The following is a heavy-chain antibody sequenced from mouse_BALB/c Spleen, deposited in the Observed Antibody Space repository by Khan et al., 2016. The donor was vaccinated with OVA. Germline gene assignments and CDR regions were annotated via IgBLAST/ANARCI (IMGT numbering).Heavy chain of an antibody. CDR3: ARSYGSWTMDY. V-gene: IGHV3-8*02. CDR1: GDSITSGF. Sequence: VQLKESGPNLVKPSQTLSLTCSVTGDSITSGFWNWIRKFPGNKFEYMGYVTYSGNTYYNPSLKSRISFTRDTSKSQYYLQLNSVTTEDTATYFCARSYGSWTMDYWGQGTSVTGSS. D-gene: IGHD1-1*01. CDR2: VTYSGNT. J-gene: IGHJ4*01.